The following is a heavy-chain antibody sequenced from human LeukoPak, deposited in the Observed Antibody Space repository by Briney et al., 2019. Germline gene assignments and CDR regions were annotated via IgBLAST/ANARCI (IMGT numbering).Heavy chain of an antibody. Sequence: SVKVSCKASGGTFSSYAISWVRQAPGQGLEWMGGIIPIFGTANYAQKFQGRVTITADESTSTAYMELSSLRSEDTAVYYCARNGGGGGSFLYGMDVWGQGTTVTVSS. CDR2: IIPIFGTA. CDR1: GGTFSSYA. D-gene: IGHD2-15*01. J-gene: IGHJ6*02. CDR3: ARNGGGGGSFLYGMDV. V-gene: IGHV1-69*13.